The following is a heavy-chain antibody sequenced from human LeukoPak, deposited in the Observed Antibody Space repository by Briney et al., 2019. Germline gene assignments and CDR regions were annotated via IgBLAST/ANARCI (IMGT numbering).Heavy chain of an antibody. CDR3: AKDAAARPDRDYYYYYYMDV. J-gene: IGHJ6*03. D-gene: IGHD6-6*01. V-gene: IGHV3-30*02. CDR1: GFTFSSYG. Sequence: GGSLRLSCAASGFTFSSYGMHWVRQAPGKGLEWVAFIRYDGSNKYYADSVKGRFTISRDNSKNTLYLQMNSLRAEDTAVYYCAKDAAARPDRDYYYYYYMDVWGKGTTVTVSS. CDR2: IRYDGSNK.